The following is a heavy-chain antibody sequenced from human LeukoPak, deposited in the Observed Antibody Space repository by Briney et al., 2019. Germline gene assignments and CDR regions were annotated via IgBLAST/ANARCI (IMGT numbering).Heavy chain of an antibody. CDR2: ISRSASTI. D-gene: IGHD3-22*01. CDR3: ARGYDRGSYYVY. J-gene: IGHJ4*02. V-gene: IGHV3-48*03. CDR1: GFTFSSYE. Sequence: GGSLRLSCAASGFTFSSYEMNWVRQAPGKGLEWVSYISRSASTIYYADSVKGRFTISRDNAKNSLYLQMNSSKAEDTAVYYCARGYDRGSYYVYWGQGTLVTVSS.